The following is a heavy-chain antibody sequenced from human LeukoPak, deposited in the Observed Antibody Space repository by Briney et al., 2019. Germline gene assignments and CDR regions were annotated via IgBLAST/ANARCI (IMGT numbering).Heavy chain of an antibody. CDR1: GGSFSGYY. V-gene: IGHV4-59*01. Sequence: NPSETLSLTCAVYGGSFSGYYWSWIRQPPGKGLEWIGYIYYSGSTHYNPSLKSRVTISVDTSKNQVSLKLRSVTAADTAVYYCARTTEGYAGGPGYSYYYYMDVWGKGTTVTISS. CDR2: IYYSGST. D-gene: IGHD5-12*01. J-gene: IGHJ6*03. CDR3: ARTTEGYAGGPGYSYYYYMDV.